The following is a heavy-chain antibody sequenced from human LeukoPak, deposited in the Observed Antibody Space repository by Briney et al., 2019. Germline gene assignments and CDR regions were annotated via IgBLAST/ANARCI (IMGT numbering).Heavy chain of an antibody. CDR3: ARERGYFDTRDY. J-gene: IGHJ4*02. Sequence: DPSETLSLTCTVSGYSISSGYYWGWIRQPPGKGLEWIGSIFHSGSTYYNPSLKSRVTISVDTSKNQFSLKLSSVTAADTAVYYCARERGYFDTRDYWGQGTLVTVSS. CDR1: GYSISSGYY. D-gene: IGHD3-9*01. CDR2: IFHSGST. V-gene: IGHV4-38-2*02.